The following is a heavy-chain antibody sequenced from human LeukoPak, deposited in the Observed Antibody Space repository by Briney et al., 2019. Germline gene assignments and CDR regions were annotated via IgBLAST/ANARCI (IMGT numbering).Heavy chain of an antibody. Sequence: GGSLRLSCAASGFTFSSYSMNWVRQAPGKGVEWVSSISSSSSYIYYADSVKGRFTISRDNAKNSLSLQMSSLRAEDTAVYYCARDMGGFSAYCGQGALVTVSS. D-gene: IGHD3-16*01. J-gene: IGHJ4*02. CDR3: ARDMGGFSAY. CDR1: GFTFSSYS. V-gene: IGHV3-21*01. CDR2: ISSSSSYI.